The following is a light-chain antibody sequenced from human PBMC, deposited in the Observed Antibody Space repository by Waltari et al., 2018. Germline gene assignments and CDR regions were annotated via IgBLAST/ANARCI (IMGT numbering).Light chain of an antibody. V-gene: IGKV4-1*01. CDR1: HSFFYCSNNKNY. Sequence: DIVMTKTPDSLAVSLGVRATINCTSSHSFFYCSNNKNYLAWYQQKPGQPPKLLIYWASTRESGVPDRFSGSGSGTDFTLTISSLQAEDVAVYYCQQYYSTPWTFGQGTKVEIK. CDR2: WAS. J-gene: IGKJ1*01. CDR3: QQYYSTPWT.